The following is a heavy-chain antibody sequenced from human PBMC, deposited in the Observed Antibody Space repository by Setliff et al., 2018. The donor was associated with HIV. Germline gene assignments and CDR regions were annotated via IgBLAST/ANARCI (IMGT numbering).Heavy chain of an antibody. Sequence: GGSLRLSCAASGFTFSSFVMTWVRQAPGKGLEWVSAILSASGGSTYYADSVKGRFTISRDNAKNTLFLQMNSLRVEDTAVYYCADPPSGYWGQGTLVTVSS. CDR1: GFTFSSFV. CDR3: ADPPSGY. J-gene: IGHJ4*02. V-gene: IGHV3-23*01. D-gene: IGHD3-10*01. CDR2: ILSASGGST.